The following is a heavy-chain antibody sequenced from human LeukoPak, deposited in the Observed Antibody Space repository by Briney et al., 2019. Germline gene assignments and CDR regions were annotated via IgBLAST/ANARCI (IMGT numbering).Heavy chain of an antibody. V-gene: IGHV4-30-4*01. Sequence: PSQTLSLTCTVSGGSISSGDYYRSWTRQPPGKGLEWIGYIYYSGSTYYNPSLKSRVTISVDTSKNQFSLKLSSVTAADTAVYYCARVGLWFGELSGPLDYWGQGTLVTVSS. J-gene: IGHJ4*02. CDR1: GGSISSGDYY. CDR2: IYYSGST. CDR3: ARVGLWFGELSGPLDY. D-gene: IGHD3-10*01.